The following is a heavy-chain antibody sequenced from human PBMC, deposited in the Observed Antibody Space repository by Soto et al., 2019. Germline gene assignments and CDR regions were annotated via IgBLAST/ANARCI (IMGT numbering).Heavy chain of an antibody. J-gene: IGHJ4*02. D-gene: IGHD5-12*01. Sequence: GGSLRLSCAASGFTFSSYGMHWVRQAPGKGLEWVAVIWYDGNNKYYADSVKGRFTISRDSSKNTLYVQMTSLRAEDTAIYYCARGLHSIFDYWGQGTLVTVYS. V-gene: IGHV3-33*01. CDR2: IWYDGNNK. CDR1: GFTFSSYG. CDR3: ARGLHSIFDY.